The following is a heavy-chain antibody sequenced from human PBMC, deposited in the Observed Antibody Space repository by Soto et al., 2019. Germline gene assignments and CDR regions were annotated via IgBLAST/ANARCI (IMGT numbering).Heavy chain of an antibody. CDR2: INHSGFT. Sequence: SETLSLTCDVSVGSFTGYYWSWIRQPPGKGLEWIGEINHSGFTNYNPSLTGRVTISLDTSKSQFSLKLSSLTAADTAFYFCARGHGRFAHWGQGTLVTVS. J-gene: IGHJ4*02. CDR3: ARGHGRFAH. V-gene: IGHV4-34*01. CDR1: VGSFTGYY.